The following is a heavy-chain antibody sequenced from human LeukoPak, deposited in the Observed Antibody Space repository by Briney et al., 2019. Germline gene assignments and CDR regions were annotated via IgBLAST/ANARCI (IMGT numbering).Heavy chain of an antibody. CDR1: GGSFSSYY. CDR3: ARHGYYHYYGMDV. Sequence: SETLSLTCSVSGGSFSSYYWGWIRQSPGKGLEWIASINHGGSTYYNPSLKSRVTMSVDTSKNQFSLKLSSVTAADTAVYYCARHGYYHYYGMDVWGQGATVTVSS. J-gene: IGHJ6*02. CDR2: INHGGST. V-gene: IGHV4-39*01.